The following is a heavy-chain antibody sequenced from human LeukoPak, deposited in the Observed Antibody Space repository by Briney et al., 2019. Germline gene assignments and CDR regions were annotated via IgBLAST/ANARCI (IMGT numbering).Heavy chain of an antibody. J-gene: IGHJ4*02. D-gene: IGHD5-24*01. Sequence: SETLSLTGTVSGGSISSSSYYWGWIRQPPGKGLEWIGSICNSGSPYYNPSLKSRVTISVDTSKNQFSLKLSSVTAADTAVYYCALSGDGYINFDYWGQGTLVTVSS. CDR2: ICNSGSP. CDR3: ALSGDGYINFDY. V-gene: IGHV4-39*01. CDR1: GGSISSSSYY.